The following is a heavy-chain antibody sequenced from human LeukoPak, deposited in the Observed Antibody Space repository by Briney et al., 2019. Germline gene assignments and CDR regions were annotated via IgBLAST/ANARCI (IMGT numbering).Heavy chain of an antibody. CDR1: GYTFTGYY. CDR3: AREYYYDSSGYFRAFDY. D-gene: IGHD3-22*01. CDR2: INPNSGGT. Sequence: ASVKVSCKASGYTFTGYYMHWVRQAPGQGLEWMGRINPNSGGTNYAQKFQGRDTMTRDTSISTAYMELSRLRSDDTAVYYCAREYYYDSSGYFRAFDYWGQGTLVTVSS. V-gene: IGHV1-2*06. J-gene: IGHJ4*02.